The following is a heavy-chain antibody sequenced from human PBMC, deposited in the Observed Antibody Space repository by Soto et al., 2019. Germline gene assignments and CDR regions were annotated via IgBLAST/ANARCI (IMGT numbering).Heavy chain of an antibody. CDR1: GGSISSYY. V-gene: IGHV4-59*01. CDR2: IYYSGST. J-gene: IGHJ4*02. Sequence: PSETLSLTCTVSGGSISSYYWSWIRQPPGKGLEWIGYIYYSGSTNYNPSLKSRVTISVDTSKNQFSLKLSSVTAADTAVYYCARADSTGFIYYFNFWGQGTRVTVSS. CDR3: ARADSTGFIYYFNF. D-gene: IGHD3-22*01.